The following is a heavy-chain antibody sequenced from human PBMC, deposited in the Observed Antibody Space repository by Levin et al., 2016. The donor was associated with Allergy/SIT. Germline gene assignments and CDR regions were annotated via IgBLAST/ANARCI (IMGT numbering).Heavy chain of an antibody. CDR2: IYYSGST. V-gene: IGHV4-59*01. CDR3: ARAGGGQSGSYYPLYYYYGMDV. CDR1: GSSISPSYY. Sequence: SQTLSLTCAVSGSSISPSYYWGWIRQPPGKGLEWIGYIYYSGSTNYNPSLKSRVTISVDTSKNQFSLKLSSVTAADTAVYYCARAGGGQSGSYYPLYYYYGMDVWGQGTTVTVSS. D-gene: IGHD1-26*01. J-gene: IGHJ6*02.